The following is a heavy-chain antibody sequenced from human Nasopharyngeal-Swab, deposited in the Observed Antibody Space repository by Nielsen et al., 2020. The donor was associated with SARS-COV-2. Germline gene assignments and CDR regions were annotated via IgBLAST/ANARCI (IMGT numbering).Heavy chain of an antibody. CDR2: ISYDGSNK. D-gene: IGHD3-22*01. J-gene: IGHJ4*02. CDR1: GFTFSSYA. V-gene: IGHV3-30-3*01. Sequence: GESLKISCAASGFTFSSYAMHWVRQAPGKGLEWVVVISYDGSNKYYADSVKGRFTISRDNSKNTLYLQMNSLRAEDTAVYYCARDKSDSSNYWGQGTLVTVSS. CDR3: ARDKSDSSNY.